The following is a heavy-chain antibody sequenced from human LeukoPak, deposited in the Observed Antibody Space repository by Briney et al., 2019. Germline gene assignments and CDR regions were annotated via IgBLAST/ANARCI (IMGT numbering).Heavy chain of an antibody. CDR1: GFTFSSYA. J-gene: IGHJ4*02. CDR2: ISGSGGST. D-gene: IGHD2-2*01. Sequence: GGSLRLSCAASGFTFSSYAMSWVRQAPGKGLEWVSAISGSGGSTYYADSVKGRFTISRDNSKNTLYQQMNSLRAEDTAVYYCARDSSKRDIVVVPAAPFDYWGQGTLVTVSS. CDR3: ARDSSKRDIVVVPAAPFDY. V-gene: IGHV3-23*01.